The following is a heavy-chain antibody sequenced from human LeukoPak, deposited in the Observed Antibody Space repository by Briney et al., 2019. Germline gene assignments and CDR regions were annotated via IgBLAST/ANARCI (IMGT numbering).Heavy chain of an antibody. CDR1: GFTFSSYR. V-gene: IGHV3-21*01. CDR2: ITSSSSYI. Sequence: GGSLRLSCAASGFTFSSYRMNWVRQAPGKGLEWVSCITSSSSYIYYADSVKGRFTISRDNANNSLYLQMNSLRAEDTAVYYCARVTAQLLPNDAFDIWGQGTMVTVSS. J-gene: IGHJ3*02. CDR3: ARVTAQLLPNDAFDI. D-gene: IGHD2-2*01.